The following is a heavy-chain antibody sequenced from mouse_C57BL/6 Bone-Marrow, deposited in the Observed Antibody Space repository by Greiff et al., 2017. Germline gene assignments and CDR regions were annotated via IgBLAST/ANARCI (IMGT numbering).Heavy chain of an antibody. CDR3: ATNWDVGY. V-gene: IGHV4-1*02. CDR2: INPDSSTI. Sequence: CEASGVDFSRYWMSWVRQAPGKGLEWIGEINPDSSTINYTPSLKDKFIISRDNAKNTLYLQMSKVRSEDTALYYCATNWDVGYWGQGTTLTVSS. D-gene: IGHD4-1*02. CDR1: GVDFSRYW. J-gene: IGHJ2*01.